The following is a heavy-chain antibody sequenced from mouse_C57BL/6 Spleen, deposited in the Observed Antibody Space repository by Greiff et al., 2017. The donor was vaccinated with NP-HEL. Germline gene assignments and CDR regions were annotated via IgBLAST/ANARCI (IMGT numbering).Heavy chain of an antibody. Sequence: EVMLVESGGDLVKPGGSLKLSCAASGFTFSSYGMSWVRQTPDKRLEWVATISSGGSYTYYPDSVKGRFTISRDNAKNTLYLQMSSLKSEDTAMYYGARHYGSRTYYAMDYWGQGTSVTVSS. CDR2: ISSGGSYT. D-gene: IGHD1-1*01. V-gene: IGHV5-6*01. CDR1: GFTFSSYG. J-gene: IGHJ4*01. CDR3: ARHYGSRTYYAMDY.